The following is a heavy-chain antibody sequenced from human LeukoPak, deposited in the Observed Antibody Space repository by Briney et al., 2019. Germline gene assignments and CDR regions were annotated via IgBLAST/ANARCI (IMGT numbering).Heavy chain of an antibody. CDR2: INSDGSST. Sequence: QAGGSLRLSCAASGFTFSSYWMHWDRQAPGRGLVWVSRINSDGSSTSYADAVKGRFTISRDNAKNTLYLQMNSLRAEDTAVYYCARGHGYYYDSSGYSDFDYWGQGTLLTVSS. D-gene: IGHD3-22*01. CDR3: ARGHGYYYDSSGYSDFDY. J-gene: IGHJ4*02. V-gene: IGHV3-74*01. CDR1: GFTFSSYW.